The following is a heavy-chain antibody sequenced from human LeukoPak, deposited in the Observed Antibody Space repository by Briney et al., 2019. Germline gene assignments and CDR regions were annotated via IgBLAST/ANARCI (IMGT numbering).Heavy chain of an antibody. Sequence: PGGSLRLSCAASGFTFSSYAMSWVRQAPGKGLEWVSAISGSGGSTYYADSVKGRFTISRDNSKNTLYLQINSVRVEDTAVYYCASYLYWWSDLGYWGQGTLVTVSS. CDR2: ISGSGGST. J-gene: IGHJ4*02. D-gene: IGHD2-8*02. V-gene: IGHV3-23*01. CDR1: GFTFSSYA. CDR3: ASYLYWWSDLGY.